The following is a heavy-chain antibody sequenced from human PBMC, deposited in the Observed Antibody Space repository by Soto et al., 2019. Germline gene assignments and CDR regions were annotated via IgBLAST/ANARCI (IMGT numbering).Heavy chain of an antibody. J-gene: IGHJ2*01. CDR3: ARAITMIPKEVRGWYFDL. CDR2: IIPIFGTA. CDR1: GGTFSSYA. D-gene: IGHD3-22*01. Sequence: QVQLVQSGAEVKKPGSSVKVSCKASGGTFSSYAISWVRQAPGQGLEWMGGIIPIFGTANYAQKFQGRVTITADKSTSTAYMELSSLRSEDTAMYYCARAITMIPKEVRGWYFDLWGRGTLVTVSS. V-gene: IGHV1-69*06.